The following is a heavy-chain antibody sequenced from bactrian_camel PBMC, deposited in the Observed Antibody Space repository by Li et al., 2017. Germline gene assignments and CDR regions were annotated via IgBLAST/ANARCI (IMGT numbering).Heavy chain of an antibody. CDR2: IYTGSGSA. CDR1: GYTYSTNY. CDR3: AADRVPETRCSPSVVAGAGHNY. V-gene: IGHV3S54*01. J-gene: IGHJ4*01. D-gene: IGHD6*01. Sequence: QVQLVESGGGSVQAGGSLRLSCAASGYTYSTNYMAWFRQAPGKQREGVASIYTGSGSADYFDSVKGRFFISRDNAKKTVYLHLNSLKPEDTAVYVCAADRVPETRCSPSVVAGAGHNYWGQGTQVTVS.